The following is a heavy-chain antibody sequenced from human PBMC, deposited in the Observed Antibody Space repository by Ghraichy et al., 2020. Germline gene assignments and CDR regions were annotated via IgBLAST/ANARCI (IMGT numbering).Heavy chain of an antibody. CDR2: ISGGGGST. CDR3: AKDRTYTGRSVDY. D-gene: IGHD1-14*01. CDR1: GFTFSSYA. V-gene: IGHV3-23*01. Sequence: GGSLRLSCAASGFTFSSYAMSWVRQAPGKGLEWVPAISGGGGSTYYADAVKGRFTISRDNSKNTLYLQMNSLRAEDTAVYYCAKDRTYTGRSVDYWGQGTLVTVSS. J-gene: IGHJ4*02.